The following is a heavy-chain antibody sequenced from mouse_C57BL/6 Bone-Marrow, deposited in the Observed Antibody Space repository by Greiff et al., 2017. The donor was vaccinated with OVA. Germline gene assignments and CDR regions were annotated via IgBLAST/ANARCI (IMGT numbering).Heavy chain of an antibody. CDR1: GFTFSDYW. V-gene: IGHV6-3*01. Sequence: EVQVVESGGGLVQPGGSMKLSCVASGFTFSDYWMNWVRQSPEKGLEWVAQIRLKSDNYATHYAESVKGRFTISRDDSKSSVYLQMNNLRAEDTGIYYCTATGTPHWYFDVWGTGTTVTVSS. CDR2: IRLKSDNYAT. D-gene: IGHD4-1*01. CDR3: TATGTPHWYFDV. J-gene: IGHJ1*03.